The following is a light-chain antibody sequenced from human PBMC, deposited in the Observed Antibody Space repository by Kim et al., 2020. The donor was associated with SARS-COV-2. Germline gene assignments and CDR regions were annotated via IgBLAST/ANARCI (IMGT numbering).Light chain of an antibody. CDR2: DVN. CDR1: SSDIGGYNY. J-gene: IGLJ2*01. Sequence: QSKTISCTGTSSDIGGYNYVSWYQQHPGKAPKLLIYDVNKRPSGVSNRFSGSKSGNTASLAISGLQAGDEADYYCSSYASSVTLVFGGGTQLTVL. V-gene: IGLV2-14*04. CDR3: SSYASSVTLV.